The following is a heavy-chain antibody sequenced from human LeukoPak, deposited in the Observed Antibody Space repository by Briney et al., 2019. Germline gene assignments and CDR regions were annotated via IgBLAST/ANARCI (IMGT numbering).Heavy chain of an antibody. D-gene: IGHD3-10*01. CDR2: IYYSGST. CDR3: ARARSLYGSGSPLVDY. V-gene: IGHV4-59*01. Sequence: PSETLSLTCTVSGGSISSYYWSWIRQPPGKGLEWIGYIYYSGSTNYNPSLKSRVTISVDTSKNQFSLKLSSVTAADTAVYYCARARSLYGSGSPLVDYWGQGTLVTVSS. CDR1: GGSISSYY. J-gene: IGHJ4*02.